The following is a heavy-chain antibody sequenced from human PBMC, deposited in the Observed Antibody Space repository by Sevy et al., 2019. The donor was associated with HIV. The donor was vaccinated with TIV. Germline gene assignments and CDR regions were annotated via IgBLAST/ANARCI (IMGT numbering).Heavy chain of an antibody. CDR2: IKSKIDGETT. V-gene: IGHV3-15*01. CDR3: ATAPGYYDRAPFDY. J-gene: IGHJ4*02. Sequence: GGSLRLSCAVSGFTFNNAWMNWVRQAPGTGLQWVGLIKSKIDGETTDYAAPVEGRFTISRDDSKNTLFLQMNSLKIEDTAVYYCATAPGYYDRAPFDYWGPGTLVTVSS. D-gene: IGHD3-9*01. CDR1: GFTFNNAW.